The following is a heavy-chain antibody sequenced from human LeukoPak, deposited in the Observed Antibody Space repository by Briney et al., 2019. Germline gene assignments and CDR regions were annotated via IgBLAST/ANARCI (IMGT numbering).Heavy chain of an antibody. CDR2: IIPMFGTA. CDR1: GGTFSSYA. Sequence: SVKVSCKASGGTFSSYAISWVRQAPGQGLEWMGGIIPMFGTADYAQKFQGRVTITADESTSTVYMELSSLRSEDTAVYYCARGRWVNTVTDWFDPWGQGTLVTVSS. CDR3: ARGRWVNTVTDWFDP. J-gene: IGHJ5*02. D-gene: IGHD4-17*01. V-gene: IGHV1-69*13.